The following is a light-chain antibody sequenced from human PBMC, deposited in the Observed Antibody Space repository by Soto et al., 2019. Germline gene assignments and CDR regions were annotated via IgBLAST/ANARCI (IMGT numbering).Light chain of an antibody. CDR3: QHYGSSLKT. Sequence: EIVMTQSPGTLSLSPGERATLSCRASQSVSSSDLAWYQQKPGQAPRLLIYGASSRATGIPDRFSGSGSGTDFTLTISRLEPEDFAVYYGQHYGSSLKTFGQGTRLEIK. J-gene: IGKJ5*01. CDR1: QSVSSSD. V-gene: IGKV3-20*01. CDR2: GAS.